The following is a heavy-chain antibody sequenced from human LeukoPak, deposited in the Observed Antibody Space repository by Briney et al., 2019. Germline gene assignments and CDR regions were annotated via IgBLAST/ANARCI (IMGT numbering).Heavy chain of an antibody. J-gene: IGHJ4*02. CDR1: GXTFSSYV. Sequence: PGGSLRLSCSASGXTFSSYVMHWVRQAPGKGLEYVSAISGNGGSTYYSDSVKGRFTISRDNSKNTLYLQMNSLRAEDTAVYYCATASVVAGFDFWGQGTLVTVSS. CDR3: ATASVVAGFDF. V-gene: IGHV3-64*04. D-gene: IGHD6-19*01. CDR2: ISGNGGST.